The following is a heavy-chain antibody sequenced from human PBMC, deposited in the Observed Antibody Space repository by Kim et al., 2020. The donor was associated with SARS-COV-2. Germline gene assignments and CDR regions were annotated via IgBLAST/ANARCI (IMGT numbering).Heavy chain of an antibody. CDR3: TRAGYYTSVFNSLAMDV. CDR2: INGGNGYT. D-gene: IGHD3-3*01. Sequence: ASVKVSCKASGYTFSSNAIHWVRQAPGQRLEWMGWINGGNGYTKYSQNFQDRVTITRDRSASTAYMDLSSLRPEDTAIYYCTRAGYYTSVFNSLAMDVWGQGTTVIVSS. V-gene: IGHV1-3*01. CDR1: GYTFSSNA. J-gene: IGHJ6*02.